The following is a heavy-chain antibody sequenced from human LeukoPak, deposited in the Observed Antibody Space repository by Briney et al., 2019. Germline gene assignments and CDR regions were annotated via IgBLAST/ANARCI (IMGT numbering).Heavy chain of an antibody. V-gene: IGHV4-4*07. J-gene: IGHJ5*02. D-gene: IGHD3-10*01. CDR1: GGSISSYY. Sequence: SETLSLTCTVSGGSISSYYWSWIRQPAGKGLEWIGRIYTSGSTNYNPSLKSRVTMSVDTSKNQFSLKLSSVTAADTAVYYCARDRGVRGVRDWFDPWGQGTLVTVSS. CDR3: ARDRGVRGVRDWFDP. CDR2: IYTSGST.